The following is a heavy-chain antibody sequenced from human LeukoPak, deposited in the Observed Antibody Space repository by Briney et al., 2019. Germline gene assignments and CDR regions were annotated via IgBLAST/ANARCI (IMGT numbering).Heavy chain of an antibody. Sequence: ASVKVSCKASGYTFTSYGISWVRQAPGQGLEWMGWISAYNGNTNYAQKLQGRVTMTTDTSTSTAYMELRSLRSDDTAVYYCARVRYSSSWYPTSYYYMDVWGKGTTVTVSS. CDR3: ARVRYSSSWYPTSYYYMDV. V-gene: IGHV1-18*01. CDR1: GYTFTSYG. J-gene: IGHJ6*03. CDR2: ISAYNGNT. D-gene: IGHD6-13*01.